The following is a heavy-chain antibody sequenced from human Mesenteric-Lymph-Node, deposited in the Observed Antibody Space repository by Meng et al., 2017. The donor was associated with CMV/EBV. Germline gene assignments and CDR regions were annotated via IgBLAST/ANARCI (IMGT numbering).Heavy chain of an antibody. CDR1: GGTFSSYA. V-gene: IGHV1-46*01. CDR3: ASGYYYDSTGLDY. D-gene: IGHD3-22*01. CDR2: INPGGGTT. J-gene: IGHJ4*02. Sequence: KASGGTFSSYAISWVRQAPGQGLEWLGIINPGGGTTNYARKFEGRVTMIRDTSTSTVYLELSSLRSEDTAVYYCASGYYYDSTGLDYWGQGTLVTVSS.